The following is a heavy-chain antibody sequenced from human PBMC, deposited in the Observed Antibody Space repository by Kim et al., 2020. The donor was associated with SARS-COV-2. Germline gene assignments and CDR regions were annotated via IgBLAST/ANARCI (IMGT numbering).Heavy chain of an antibody. Sequence: SETLSLTCAVYGGSFSGYYWSWIRQPPGKGLEWIGEINHSGSTNYNPSLKSRVTISVDTSKNQFSLKLSSVTAADTAVYYCARWPSWIAAAKYAFDIWGQGTMVTVSS. V-gene: IGHV4-34*01. CDR1: GGSFSGYY. J-gene: IGHJ3*02. D-gene: IGHD6-13*01. CDR3: ARWPSWIAAAKYAFDI. CDR2: INHSGST.